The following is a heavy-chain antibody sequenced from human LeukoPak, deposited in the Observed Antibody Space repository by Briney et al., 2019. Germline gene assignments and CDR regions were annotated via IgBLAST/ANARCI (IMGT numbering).Heavy chain of an antibody. D-gene: IGHD6-13*01. CDR3: ARDLAAAGTGWFDP. V-gene: IGHV4-59*01. CDR2: VYKSGQI. Sequence: PSETLSLTCSVSGDSTTAYYWSWIRQFPGKGLEWLAYVYKSGQIDYNSSLRSRLFVSVDRSKTQFSLRLRSVTAADTAVYYCARDLAAAGTGWFDPWGQGTLVTVSS. J-gene: IGHJ5*02. CDR1: GDSTTAYY.